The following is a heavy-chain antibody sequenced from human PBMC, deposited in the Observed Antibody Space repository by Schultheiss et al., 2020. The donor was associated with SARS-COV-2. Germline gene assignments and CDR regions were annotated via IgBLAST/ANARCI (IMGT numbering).Heavy chain of an antibody. CDR1: GYTFTGYY. CDR3: ARVRLGYYALDY. V-gene: IGHV1-2*02. D-gene: IGHD2-2*01. Sequence: ASVKVSCKASGYTFTGYYMHWVRQAPGQGLEWMGWINPNSGGTNYAQKFQGRVTMTRDTSISTAYMELSRLRSDDTAVYYCARVRLGYYALDYWGQGTLVTVSS. J-gene: IGHJ4*02. CDR2: INPNSGGT.